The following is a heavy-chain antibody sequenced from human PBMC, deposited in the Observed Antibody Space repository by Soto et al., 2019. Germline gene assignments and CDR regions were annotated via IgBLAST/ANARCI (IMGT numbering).Heavy chain of an antibody. V-gene: IGHV3-73*01. J-gene: IGHJ6*02. CDR3: ERVGGYESYYYYGMDV. Sequence: PVGSLRLSCAASGFTFTDSAIHWVRQASGKGLEWVGCMRSRVNSYVTAYAESVQGRFTISRDDSKNTAYLQMNSLRSEDTAVYYCERVGGYESYYYYGMDVWGQGTTVTVSS. CDR2: MRSRVNSYVT. CDR1: GFTFTDSA. D-gene: IGHD5-12*01.